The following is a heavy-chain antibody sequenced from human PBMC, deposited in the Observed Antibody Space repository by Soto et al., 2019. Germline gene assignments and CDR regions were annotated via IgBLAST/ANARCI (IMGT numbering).Heavy chain of an antibody. CDR2: IYTSGST. D-gene: IGHD1-26*01. CDR3: ARDQPYSGSYFDY. Sequence: XGSLSLTCTVSGCSISSYYWSWIRQTSGKGLEWIGRIYTSGSTNYNPSLKSRVTMSVHTSKNQFSLKLSSVNAADTAVYYCARDQPYSGSYFDYWGQGTLVTVSS. J-gene: IGHJ4*02. CDR1: GCSISSYY. V-gene: IGHV4-4*07.